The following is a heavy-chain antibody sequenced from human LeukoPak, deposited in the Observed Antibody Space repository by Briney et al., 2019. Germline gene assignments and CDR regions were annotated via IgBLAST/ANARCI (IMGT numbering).Heavy chain of an antibody. J-gene: IGHJ4*02. CDR3: ARRKAVAGYTFDY. D-gene: IGHD6-19*01. CDR1: GGSFSGYY. V-gene: IGHV4-34*01. CDR2: INHNGST. Sequence: PSETLSLTCAVYGGSFSGYYWSWIRQPPGKGLEWIGEINHNGSTNYNPSLKSRVTISVDTSKNQFSLKLSSVTAADTAVYYCARRKAVAGYTFDYWGQGTLVTVSS.